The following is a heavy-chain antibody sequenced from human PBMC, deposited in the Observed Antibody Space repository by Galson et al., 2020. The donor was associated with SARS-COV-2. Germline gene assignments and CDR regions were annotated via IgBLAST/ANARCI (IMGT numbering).Heavy chain of an antibody. D-gene: IGHD2-2*01. CDR2: FYYTGKT. Sequence: SETLSLTCTVSGGSFRSSSYYWGWIRQPPGKGLEWIGTFYYTGKTYYKSSLKSRVTISVDTSQNQFSLNLSSVTAADTAVYYCARQDCDGSFCYGGGAPDWSFDLWGRGTLVTVSS. CDR3: ARQDCDGSFCYGGGAPDWSFDL. V-gene: IGHV4-39*01. J-gene: IGHJ2*01. CDR1: GGSFRSSSYY.